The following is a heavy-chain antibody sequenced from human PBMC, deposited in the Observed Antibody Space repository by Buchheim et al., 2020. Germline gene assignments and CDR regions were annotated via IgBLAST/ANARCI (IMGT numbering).Heavy chain of an antibody. Sequence: EVQLVESGGGLGQPGGSLRLSCAASGFTFSIYSMNWVRQAPGKGLEWVSYITSTSTTIYYADSVKGRFTISRDNAKNSLFLQMNSLRAEDTAVYYCARERYSSGWYAPFDYWGQGTL. CDR2: ITSTSTTI. J-gene: IGHJ4*02. CDR1: GFTFSIYS. CDR3: ARERYSSGWYAPFDY. D-gene: IGHD6-19*01. V-gene: IGHV3-48*01.